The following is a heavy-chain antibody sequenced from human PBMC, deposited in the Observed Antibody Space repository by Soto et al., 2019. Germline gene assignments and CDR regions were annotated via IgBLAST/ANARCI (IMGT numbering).Heavy chain of an antibody. CDR1: GGSINNYY. Sequence: QVQLQESGLGLVKPSETLSLTCTVSGGSINNYYWSWIRQPPGKGLEWIGYIYYSGSTNYNPSLKRRVTISVDTSKNQFSLKLSSVTAADTAVYYCARRYGGNFDYWGQGTLVTVSS. CDR3: ARRYGGNFDY. CDR2: IYYSGST. D-gene: IGHD1-26*01. J-gene: IGHJ4*02. V-gene: IGHV4-59*01.